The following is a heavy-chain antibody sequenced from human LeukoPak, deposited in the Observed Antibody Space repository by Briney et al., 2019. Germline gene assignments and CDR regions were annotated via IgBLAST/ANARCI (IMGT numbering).Heavy chain of an antibody. D-gene: IGHD3/OR15-3a*01. CDR3: ARVRRALDAFDI. J-gene: IGHJ3*02. CDR2: ISSSSSYI. CDR1: GFTFSSYS. V-gene: IGHV3-21*01. Sequence: GGSPRLSCAASGFTFSSYSMNWVRQAPGKGLEWVSSISSSSSYIYYADSVKGRFTISRDNAKNSLYLQMNSLRAEDTAVYYCARVRRALDAFDIWGQGTMVTVSS.